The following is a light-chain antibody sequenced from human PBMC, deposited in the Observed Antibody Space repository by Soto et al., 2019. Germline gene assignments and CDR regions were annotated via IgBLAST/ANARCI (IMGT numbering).Light chain of an antibody. CDR1: QSVSSH. J-gene: IGKJ5*01. V-gene: IGKV3-11*01. Sequence: SPATLCLSPGERATLSCRGSQSVSSHLAWYQHKPGQAPRLLIYDTSNRATGVPARFSGSGSGTDFTLTISSLEPEDCAIYYCQQRQYWPPITFGQGTRLEIK. CDR3: QQRQYWPPIT. CDR2: DTS.